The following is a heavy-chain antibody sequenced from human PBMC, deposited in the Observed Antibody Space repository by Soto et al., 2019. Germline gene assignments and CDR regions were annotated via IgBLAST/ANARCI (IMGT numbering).Heavy chain of an antibody. V-gene: IGHV1-18*04. Sequence: ASGKVSCKASGYTFTSYGISWVRQAPGQGLEWMGWISAYNGNTNYAQKLQGRVTMTTDTSTSTAYMELRSLRSDDTAVYYCARSRGIVVAENWFDPWGQGTLVTVSS. D-gene: IGHD2-2*01. CDR2: ISAYNGNT. CDR1: GYTFTSYG. CDR3: ARSRGIVVAENWFDP. J-gene: IGHJ5*02.